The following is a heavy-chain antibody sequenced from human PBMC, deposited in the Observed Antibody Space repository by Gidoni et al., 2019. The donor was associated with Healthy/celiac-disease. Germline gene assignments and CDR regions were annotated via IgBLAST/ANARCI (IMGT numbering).Heavy chain of an antibody. V-gene: IGHV4-39*01. D-gene: IGHD3-22*01. CDR2: IYYSGRT. Sequence: QLQLQESGPGLVKPSETLSPTCTVHGGSISSSSYYWGGIRQPPGKGLEWIGSIYYSGRTYYNPSLKSRITISVDTSKNQFSLKLSSVTAADTAVYYCARRDAHYDYYDSSGQHPFDYWGQGTLVTVSS. CDR1: GGSISSSSYY. CDR3: ARRDAHYDYYDSSGQHPFDY. J-gene: IGHJ4*02.